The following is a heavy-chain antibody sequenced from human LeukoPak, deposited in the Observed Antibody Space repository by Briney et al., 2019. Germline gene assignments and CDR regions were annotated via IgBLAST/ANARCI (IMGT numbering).Heavy chain of an antibody. CDR1: GFTFSSYA. CDR3: AKDPALAVAGTRFWFDP. D-gene: IGHD6-19*01. CDR2: ISGSGGST. Sequence: PGGSLRLSCAASGFTFSSYAMSWVRQAPGKGLERVSAISGSGGSTYYADSVKGRFTISRDNSKNTLYLQMNSLRAEDTAVYYCAKDPALAVAGTRFWFDPWGQGTLVTVSS. V-gene: IGHV3-23*01. J-gene: IGHJ5*02.